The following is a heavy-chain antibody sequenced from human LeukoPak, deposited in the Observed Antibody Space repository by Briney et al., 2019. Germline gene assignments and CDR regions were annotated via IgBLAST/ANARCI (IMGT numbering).Heavy chain of an antibody. CDR1: GFTFSSQA. D-gene: IGHD4-23*01. CDR2: ISGSGGST. Sequence: PGGSLRLSCAASGFTFSSQAMSWVRQAPGKGLEWVSVISGSGGSTYYADSVKDRFTISRDNSKNTLYLQMNSLRAEDTAVYYCAKDTVVGTTANLFDYWGQGTLVTVSS. J-gene: IGHJ4*02. V-gene: IGHV3-23*01. CDR3: AKDTVVGTTANLFDY.